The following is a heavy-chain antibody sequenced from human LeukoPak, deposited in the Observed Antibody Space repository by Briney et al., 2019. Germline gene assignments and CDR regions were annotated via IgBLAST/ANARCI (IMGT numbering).Heavy chain of an antibody. J-gene: IGHJ4*02. D-gene: IGHD3-10*01. CDR2: INPNSGGT. CDR3: ARDRSGSGTKRPYYFDY. CDR1: GYTFTAYY. V-gene: IGHV1-2*06. Sequence: ASVKVSCKASGYTFTAYYMHWVRQAPGQGLEWVGRINPNSGGTNYAQKFQGRVTMTRDTSISTAYMELSRLRSDDTAVYYCARDRSGSGTKRPYYFDYWGQGTLVTVSS.